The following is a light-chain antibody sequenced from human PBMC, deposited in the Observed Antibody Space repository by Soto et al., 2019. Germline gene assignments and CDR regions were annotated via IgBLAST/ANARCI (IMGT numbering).Light chain of an antibody. J-gene: IGKJ3*01. CDR2: GAS. Sequence: EIVLTQSPGTLSLSPGERATLSCRASQSVSSSYLAWYQQKPGQAPRLLIYGASSGATGIPDRFSGSGSGTGFTLTVSRLEPEDCAVYYCQQYGNSPPTFGPGTKVDI. CDR1: QSVSSSY. V-gene: IGKV3-20*01. CDR3: QQYGNSPPT.